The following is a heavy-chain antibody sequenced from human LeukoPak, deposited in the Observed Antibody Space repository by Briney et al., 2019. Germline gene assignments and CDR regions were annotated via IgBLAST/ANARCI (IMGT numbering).Heavy chain of an antibody. CDR2: IYYSGST. CDR1: GGSISSGGYY. Sequence: SETLSLTCTVSGGSISSGGYYWSWIRQHPGKGLEWIGYIYYSGSTYYNPSLKGRVTISVDTPKNQFSLKLSSVTAADTAVYYCARGFVRMSSSQYYFDYWGQGTLVTVSS. CDR3: ARGFVRMSSSQYYFDY. V-gene: IGHV4-31*03. D-gene: IGHD6-13*01. J-gene: IGHJ4*02.